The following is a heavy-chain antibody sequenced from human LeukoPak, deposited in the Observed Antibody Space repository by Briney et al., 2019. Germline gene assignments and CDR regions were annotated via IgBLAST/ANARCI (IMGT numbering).Heavy chain of an antibody. J-gene: IGHJ6*03. Sequence: SGGSLRLSCAASGFTVSSNYMSWVRQAPGKGLEWVSVIYSGGSTYYADSVKGRFTISRDNSKNTLYLQMNSLRAEDTAVYYCAKDWGRQQLVTGYYYYYMDVWGKGTTVTVSS. D-gene: IGHD6-13*01. CDR3: AKDWGRQQLVTGYYYYYMDV. CDR1: GFTVSSNY. CDR2: IYSGGST. V-gene: IGHV3-53*05.